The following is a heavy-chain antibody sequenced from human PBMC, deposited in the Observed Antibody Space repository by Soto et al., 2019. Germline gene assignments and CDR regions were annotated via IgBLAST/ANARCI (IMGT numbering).Heavy chain of an antibody. V-gene: IGHV2-26*01. D-gene: IGHD2-15*01. CDR3: ARIRVGYCSGGSCYSYEY. CDR1: RFSLSNARMG. Sequence: XGPTLGKPTETLTLTCTVYRFSLSNARMGVSCIRQPPGNALEWLAHIFSNDEKSYSTSLKSRLTISKDTSKSQVVLTMTNMDHVDTATYYCARIRVGYCSGGSCYSYEYWGQGTLVTAPQ. J-gene: IGHJ4*02. CDR2: IFSNDEK.